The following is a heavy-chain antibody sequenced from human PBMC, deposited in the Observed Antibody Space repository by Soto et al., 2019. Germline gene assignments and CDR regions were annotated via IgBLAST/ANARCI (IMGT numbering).Heavy chain of an antibody. V-gene: IGHV3-73*01. Sequence: GGSLRLSCAASGFTFSGSAMHWVRQASGKGLEWVGRIRSKANSYATAYAASVKGRFTISRDDSKNTAYLQMNSLKTEDTAVYYCTRHHLRRGVDYYYYMDVWGKGTTVTVSS. CDR3: TRHHLRRGVDYYYYMDV. J-gene: IGHJ6*03. CDR1: GFTFSGSA. D-gene: IGHD2-15*01. CDR2: IRSKANSYAT.